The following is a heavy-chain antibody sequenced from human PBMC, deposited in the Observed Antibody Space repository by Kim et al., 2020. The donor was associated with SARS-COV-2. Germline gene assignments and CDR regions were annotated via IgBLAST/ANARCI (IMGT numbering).Heavy chain of an antibody. CDR2: IKSKTDGGTT. Sequence: GGSLRLSCAASGFTFSNAWMSWVRQAPGKGLEWVGRIKSKTDGGTTDYAAPVKGRFTISRDDSKNTLYLQMNSLKTEDTAVYYCTTGDAFSSSWPYYYYYYGMDVWGQGTTVTVSS. CDR1: GFTFSNAW. CDR3: TTGDAFSSSWPYYYYYYGMDV. V-gene: IGHV3-15*01. D-gene: IGHD6-13*01. J-gene: IGHJ6*02.